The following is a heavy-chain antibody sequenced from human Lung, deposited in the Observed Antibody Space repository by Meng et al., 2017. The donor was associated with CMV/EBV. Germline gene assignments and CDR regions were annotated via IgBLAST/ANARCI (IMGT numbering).Heavy chain of an antibody. V-gene: IGHV1-18*01. CDR3: ASGTPGRSYCDY. CDR2: FVNYVDT. Sequence: QVHLLQSGPWVKKPGASVRVSCKASGYTFGSYGICWVRQAPGQGLEWMGWFVNYVDTYPAPKFQGRVTMTTDTHTNTAFMELRSLTSDDTAVYYCASGTPGRSYCDYWGQGTLVTVSS. CDR1: GYTFGSYG. J-gene: IGHJ4*02. D-gene: IGHD2-15*01.